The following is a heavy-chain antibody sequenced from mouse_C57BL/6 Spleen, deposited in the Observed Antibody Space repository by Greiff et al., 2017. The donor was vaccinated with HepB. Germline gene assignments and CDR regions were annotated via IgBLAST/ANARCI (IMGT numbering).Heavy chain of an antibody. CDR1: GYSFTGYY. V-gene: IGHV1-31*01. Sequence: EVMLVESGPELVKPGASVKISCKASGYSFTGYYMHWVKQSHGNILDWIGYIYPYNGVSSYNQKFKGKATLTVDKSSSTAYMELRSLTSEDSAVYYCAREEYYYGSSLFDYWGQGTTLTVSS. CDR2: IYPYNGVS. CDR3: AREEYYYGSSLFDY. J-gene: IGHJ2*01. D-gene: IGHD1-1*01.